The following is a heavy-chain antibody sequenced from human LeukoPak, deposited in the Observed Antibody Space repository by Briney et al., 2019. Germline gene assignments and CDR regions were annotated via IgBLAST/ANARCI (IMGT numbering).Heavy chain of an antibody. V-gene: IGHV4-34*01. CDR1: GVSFDDYY. J-gene: IGHJ4*02. CDR2: INHSGYT. CDR3: TRMTTGHDY. D-gene: IGHD4-17*01. Sequence: SETLPLTCAVSGVSFDDYYWSWVRQTPGKGLEWIGEINHSGYTNDSPSLKSRVTLSIDTSRKQFSLNLRSVTVADAGIYYCTRMTTGHDYWGQGTLVTVSS.